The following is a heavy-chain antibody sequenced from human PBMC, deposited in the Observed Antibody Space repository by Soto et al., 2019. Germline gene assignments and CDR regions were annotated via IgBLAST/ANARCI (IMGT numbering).Heavy chain of an antibody. CDR2: INACNGNT. CDR3: ARVSGWYDAFDI. CDR1: GYTFTSYG. Sequence: ASVKVSCKASGYTFTSYGISWVRQAPGQGLEWMGWINACNGNTKYAQKLQGRVTITTDTSASTAYMELSSLRSDDTAVYYCARVSGWYDAFDIWGQGTMVTVS. J-gene: IGHJ3*02. V-gene: IGHV1-18*01. D-gene: IGHD6-19*01.